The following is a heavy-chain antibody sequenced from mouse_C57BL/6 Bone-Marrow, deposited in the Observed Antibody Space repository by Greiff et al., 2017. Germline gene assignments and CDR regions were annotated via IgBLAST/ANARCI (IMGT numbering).Heavy chain of an antibody. J-gene: IGHJ3*01. CDR3: ARQRGKYRAWIAY. V-gene: IGHV1-64*01. D-gene: IGHD2-1*01. Sequence: VQLQQPGAELVKPGASVKLSCKASGYTFTSYWMHWVQQRPGQGLEWIGMIHPNSGSTNYNAKFKGKATLTVDKSSSTAYMQLCSLTSEDSAVDYCARQRGKYRAWIAYWGQGTLVTVSA. CDR2: IHPNSGST. CDR1: GYTFTSYW.